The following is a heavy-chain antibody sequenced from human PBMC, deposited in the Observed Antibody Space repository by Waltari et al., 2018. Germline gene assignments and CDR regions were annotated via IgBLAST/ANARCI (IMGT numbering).Heavy chain of an antibody. D-gene: IGHD3-22*01. CDR1: GFSTSTNGKR. CDR3: ARTGDYYDSSGYYDY. J-gene: IGHJ4*02. V-gene: IGHV2-70*04. CDR2: IDWDDDK. Sequence: QVTFKESGPALVKPTPNPTMTCNFPGFSTSTNGKRVNWIRQPPGKALEWLARIDWDDDKFYSTSLKTRLTISKDTSKNQVVLTMTNMDPVDTATYYCARTGDYYDSSGYYDYWGQGTLVIVSS.